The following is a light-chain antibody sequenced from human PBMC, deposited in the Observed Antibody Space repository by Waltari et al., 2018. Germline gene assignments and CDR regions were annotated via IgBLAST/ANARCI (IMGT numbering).Light chain of an antibody. CDR2: GAS. J-gene: IGKJ2*01. CDR3: QQYDNWPPYT. V-gene: IGKV3-15*01. Sequence: EIVMTQSPGTLSVSPGERVTLSCWASQSCSKNLAWYQQKRGQVPRLLIYGASTMASGIPARFSGSGSGTEFTLTISSMQSEDFAVYYCQQYDNWPPYTFGQGTKLEIK. CDR1: QSCSKN.